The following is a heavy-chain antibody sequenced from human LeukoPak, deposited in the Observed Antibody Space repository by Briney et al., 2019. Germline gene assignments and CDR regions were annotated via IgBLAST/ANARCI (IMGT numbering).Heavy chain of an antibody. V-gene: IGHV1-69*05. J-gene: IGHJ4*02. CDR1: GGTFSSYA. CDR2: IIPIFGTA. Sequence: SVKVSCKASGGTFSSYAISWVRQAPGQGLEWMGGIIPIFGTANYAQEFQGRVTITTDESTSTAYMELSSLRSEDTAVYYCARSGDSSGWDFDYWGQGTLVTVSS. CDR3: ARSGDSSGWDFDY. D-gene: IGHD6-19*01.